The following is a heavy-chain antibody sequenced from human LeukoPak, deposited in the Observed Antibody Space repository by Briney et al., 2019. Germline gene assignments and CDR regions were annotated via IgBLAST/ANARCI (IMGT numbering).Heavy chain of an antibody. CDR3: ARTRTAHDI. CDR2: IKQDGSEK. V-gene: IGHV3-7*03. CDR1: GFTFSNFW. J-gene: IGHJ3*02. D-gene: IGHD1-14*01. Sequence: GESLRHSCAASGFTFSNFWMSWVRQAPGKGLEWVASIKQDGSEKYYVDSVKGRFTISRDNAKNSLCLQMNSLRVEDTAVYYCARTRTAHDIWGQGTMVTVSS.